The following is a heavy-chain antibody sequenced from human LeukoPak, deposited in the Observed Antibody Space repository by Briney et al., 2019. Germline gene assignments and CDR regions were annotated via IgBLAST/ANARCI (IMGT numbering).Heavy chain of an antibody. Sequence: PGGSLRLSCAASGLTFSSYAMSWVRQAPGKGLDWVSAISGSGGSTYYADSVKGRFTISRDNSKNTLYLQMNSLRAEDTAVYYCAKDTIFGVGNPFDPWGQGTLVTVSS. CDR2: ISGSGGST. CDR3: AKDTIFGVGNPFDP. D-gene: IGHD3-3*01. J-gene: IGHJ5*02. CDR1: GLTFSSYA. V-gene: IGHV3-23*01.